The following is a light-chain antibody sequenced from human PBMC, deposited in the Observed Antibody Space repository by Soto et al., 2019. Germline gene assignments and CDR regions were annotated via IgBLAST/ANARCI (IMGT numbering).Light chain of an antibody. CDR1: TSNIGAGYD. V-gene: IGLV1-40*01. CDR3: QSYDNTLSGPIYV. Sequence: QSVLTQPPSVSGALGQRVTISCTGITSNIGAGYDVHWYQLLPGRAPKLLIYGITNRPSGVPDRFSGSKSATSASLAITGLQAEDEAIYYCQSYDNTLSGPIYVFGTGTKLTVL. CDR2: GIT. J-gene: IGLJ1*01.